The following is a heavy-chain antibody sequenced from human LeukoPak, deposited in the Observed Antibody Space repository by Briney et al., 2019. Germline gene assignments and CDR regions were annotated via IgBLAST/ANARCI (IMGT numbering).Heavy chain of an antibody. CDR2: ISDRGGTT. CDR3: AKRGVVIRVILVGFHKEAYYFDS. D-gene: IGHD3-22*01. V-gene: IGHV3-23*01. Sequence: GSLRLSCAVSGITLSNYGMSWVRQAPGKGLEWVAGISDRGGTTNYADSVKGRFTISRDNPKNTLYLQMNSLRAEDTAVYFCAKRGVVIRVILVGFHKEAYYFDSWGQGALITVSS. J-gene: IGHJ4*02. CDR1: GITLSNYG.